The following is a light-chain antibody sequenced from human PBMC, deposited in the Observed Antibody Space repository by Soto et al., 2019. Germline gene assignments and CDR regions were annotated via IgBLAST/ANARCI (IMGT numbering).Light chain of an antibody. J-gene: IGKJ1*01. V-gene: IGKV3-15*01. CDR2: GAS. CDR3: QQYDNWPPWT. Sequence: EVVMTQSPATLSASPGERVTLSCRASQNINSNLAWYQQKPGQAPRLLVYGASTRATGIPARFTGSGSGAEFTHTISSLQSEDLAVYYCQQYDNWPPWTFGQGTKVEIK. CDR1: QNINSN.